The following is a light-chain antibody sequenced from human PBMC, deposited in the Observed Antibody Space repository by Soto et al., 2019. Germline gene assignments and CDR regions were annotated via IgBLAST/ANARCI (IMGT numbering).Light chain of an antibody. CDR3: QQSYSTPWT. CDR1: RDTRVY. V-gene: IGKV1-39*01. J-gene: IGKJ1*01. CDR2: SAS. Sequence: DIQMTQSPSSLSASVIDGFTITFRAGRDTRVYLNGYQQKPGKAPSLLIYSASNLQSGIPSRFSGSGSETDFTLTISSLQPEDFATYYCQQSYSTPWTFGQGTKVDIK.